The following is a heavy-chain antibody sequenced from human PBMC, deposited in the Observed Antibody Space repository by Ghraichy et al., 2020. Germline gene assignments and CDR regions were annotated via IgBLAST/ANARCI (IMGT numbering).Heavy chain of an antibody. CDR3: ARDGMGTFDS. D-gene: IGHD7-27*01. CDR1: GFIFNYYA. V-gene: IGHV3-30-3*01. J-gene: IGHJ4*02. CDR2: FSSDGTIR. Sequence: GGSLRLSCAASGFIFNYYAMHWVRQAPGKGLEWVALFSSDGTIRYADSVKGRFTISRDNSKNTLYLQMNGLGADDTARYYCARDGMGTFDSWGQGTLVTVSS.